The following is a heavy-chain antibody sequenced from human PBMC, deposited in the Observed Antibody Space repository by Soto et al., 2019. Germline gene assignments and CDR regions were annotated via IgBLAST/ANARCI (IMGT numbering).Heavy chain of an antibody. D-gene: IGHD2-15*01. V-gene: IGHV1-69*12. Sequence: QVQLVQSGAEVKKPGSSVKVSCKASGGTFSSYAISWVRQAPGQGLEWMGGIIPIFGTANYAEKFQGRVTITADESTTTAHTPLTTPRSEDTAVYSCARESLYCRGLSCYSLPAITSWAQGPLVPVSS. J-gene: IGHJ5*02. CDR3: ARESLYCRGLSCYSLPAITS. CDR2: IIPIFGTA. CDR1: GGTFSSYA.